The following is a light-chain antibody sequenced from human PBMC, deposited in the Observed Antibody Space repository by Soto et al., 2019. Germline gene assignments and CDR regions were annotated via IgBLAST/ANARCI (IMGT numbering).Light chain of an antibody. CDR1: QSVSSY. Sequence: EIVLTQXXXTLSXSPGEXATLSCRASQSVSSYLAWYQQKPGQAPRLLIYDASNRATGIPARFSGSGSXTXFTLTISSLEPEDFAVYYCQQRSNWPPTFGQGTKLEXK. CDR3: QQRSNWPPT. CDR2: DAS. J-gene: IGKJ2*01. V-gene: IGKV3-11*01.